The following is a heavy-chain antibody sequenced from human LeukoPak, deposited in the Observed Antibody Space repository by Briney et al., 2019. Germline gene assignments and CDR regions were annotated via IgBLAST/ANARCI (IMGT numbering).Heavy chain of an antibody. CDR2: ISGSGGST. Sequence: PGGSLRLSCAASGFIFSSYAMSWVRQAPGKGLEWVSAISGSGGSTYYADSVKGRFTISRDNSKNTLYLQMNSLRAEDTAVYYCAKLLTPSSSGFDYWGQGTLVTVSS. CDR3: AKLLTPSSSGFDY. CDR1: GFIFSSYA. D-gene: IGHD6-6*01. V-gene: IGHV3-23*01. J-gene: IGHJ4*02.